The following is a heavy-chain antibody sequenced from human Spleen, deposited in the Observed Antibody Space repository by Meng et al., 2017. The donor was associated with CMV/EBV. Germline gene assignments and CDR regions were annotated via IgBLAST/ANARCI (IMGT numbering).Heavy chain of an antibody. V-gene: IGHV6-1*01. J-gene: IGHJ4*02. CDR1: VSSNSAA. CDR3: ARVPGDSSGWYYFDY. D-gene: IGHD6-19*01. Sequence: VSSNSAAWNWIRQSPSRGLEWLGMTYYRSKWYNDYAVSVKSRITINPATSKTQFSLQLNSVTPEDTAVYYCARVPGDSSGWYYFDYWGQGTLVTVSS. CDR2: TYYRSKWYN.